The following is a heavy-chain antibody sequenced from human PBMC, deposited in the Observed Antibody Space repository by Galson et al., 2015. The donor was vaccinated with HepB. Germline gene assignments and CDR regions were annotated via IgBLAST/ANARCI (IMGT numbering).Heavy chain of an antibody. Sequence: VKVSCKASGYTFTDYALHWVRQAPGQGLEWMGWINTNTGNPTYVQGFAGRFVFSLDTSVSTAYLQISSRKAEDTAVYYCARLEMSTPHDYWGQGTLVTVSS. V-gene: IGHV7-4-1*02. CDR3: ARLEMSTPHDY. CDR1: GYTFTDYA. J-gene: IGHJ4*02. CDR2: INTNTGNP. D-gene: IGHD5-24*01.